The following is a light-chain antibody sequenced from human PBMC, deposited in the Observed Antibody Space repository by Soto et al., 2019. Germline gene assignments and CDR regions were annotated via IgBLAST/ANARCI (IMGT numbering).Light chain of an antibody. J-gene: IGKJ1*01. CDR2: GTS. CDR1: QIVSISF. Sequence: EIVLTQSPGTLSLSPGERATLSCRASQIVSISFLAWYQHKPGQAPRLLIYGTSGRATDIPERFSGSGSGTDFTLTISRLEPEDFAVYYCQQYTSSPWTFGQGTKVEIK. CDR3: QQYTSSPWT. V-gene: IGKV3-20*01.